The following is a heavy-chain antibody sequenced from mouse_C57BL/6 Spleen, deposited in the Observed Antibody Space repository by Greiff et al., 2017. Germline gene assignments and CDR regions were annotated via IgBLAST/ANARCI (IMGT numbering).Heavy chain of an antibody. J-gene: IGHJ2*01. CDR2: IDPSDSYT. D-gene: IGHD2-1*01. Sequence: QVQLQQPGAELVKPGASVKLSCKASGYTFTSYWMQWVKQRPGQGLEWIGEIDPSDSYTNYNQKFKGKATLTVDTSSSTAYMQLSSLTSEDSAVYYCARLHYGNYEEVDYWGQGTTLTVSS. CDR1: GYTFTSYW. V-gene: IGHV1-50*01. CDR3: ARLHYGNYEEVDY.